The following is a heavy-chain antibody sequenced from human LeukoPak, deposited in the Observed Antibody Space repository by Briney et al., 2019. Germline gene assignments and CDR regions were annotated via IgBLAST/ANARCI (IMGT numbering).Heavy chain of an antibody. CDR1: GYRFTIYW. CDR2: IYPGDSVT. J-gene: IGHJ4*02. CDR3: ARRGDGYNLNFDY. V-gene: IGHV5-51*01. D-gene: IGHD5-24*01. Sequence: GESLKISCMGSGYRFTIYWIGWVRQMPGKGLEWMGIIYPGDSVTRYSPSFQGQVTISADKSISTAYLQWSSLKASDTAIYYCARRGDGYNLNFDYWGQGTLVTVSS.